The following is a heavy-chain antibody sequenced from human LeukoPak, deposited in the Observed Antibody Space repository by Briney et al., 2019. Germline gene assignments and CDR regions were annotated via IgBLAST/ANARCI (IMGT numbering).Heavy chain of an antibody. D-gene: IGHD4-23*01. CDR1: GFTFSDYY. CDR2: ISSSGSTM. CDR3: ASPAPYGGKSSIMRI. V-gene: IGHV3-11*01. Sequence: PGGSLRLSCAASGFTFSDYYMSWIRQAPGKGLEWVSYISSSGSTMYYADSVKGRFTISRDNAKNSLYLQMNSLRAEDTAVYYCASPAPYGGKSSIMRIWGQGTLVIVSS. J-gene: IGHJ4*02.